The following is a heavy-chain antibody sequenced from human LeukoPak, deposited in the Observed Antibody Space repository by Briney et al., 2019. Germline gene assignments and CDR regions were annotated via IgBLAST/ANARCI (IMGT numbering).Heavy chain of an antibody. Sequence: SSETLSLTCTVSGGSISSYYWSWIRQSPGKGLEWIGYIYYSGSTNYNPSLKSRVTISVDTSNNKFSLKLTSLTAADTAVYYCVRHLSAGRPAFDIWGQGTMVTVSS. D-gene: IGHD2-15*01. CDR1: GGSISSYY. CDR2: IYYSGST. J-gene: IGHJ3*02. V-gene: IGHV4-59*08. CDR3: VRHLSAGRPAFDI.